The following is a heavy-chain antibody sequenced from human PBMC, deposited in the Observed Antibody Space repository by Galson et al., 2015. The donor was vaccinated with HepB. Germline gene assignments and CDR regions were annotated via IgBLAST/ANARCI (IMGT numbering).Heavy chain of an antibody. V-gene: IGHV7-4-1*02. Sequence: SVKVSCKASGYTFTSYAMNWVRQAPGQGLEWMGWINTNTGNPTYAQGFTGRFVFSLDTSVSTAYLQISSLKAEDTAVYYCATAARFLEWLLHFDYWGQGTLVTVSS. CDR2: INTNTGNP. CDR1: GYTFTSYA. J-gene: IGHJ4*02. CDR3: ATAARFLEWLLHFDY. D-gene: IGHD3-3*01.